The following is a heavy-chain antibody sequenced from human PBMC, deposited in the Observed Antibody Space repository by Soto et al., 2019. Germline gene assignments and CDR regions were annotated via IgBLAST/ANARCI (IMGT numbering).Heavy chain of an antibody. Sequence: SETLSLTCTVSGGSISSRGYYWGWIRQPPGKGLEWIGTIYYSGSTYYNPSLKSRVTISVDTSKNQFSLKLSSVTAADTAVYYCARGGGFLGYWGQGTLVTVSS. CDR3: ARGGGFLGY. D-gene: IGHD3-10*01. CDR1: GGSISSRGYY. CDR2: IYYSGST. V-gene: IGHV4-39*07. J-gene: IGHJ4*02.